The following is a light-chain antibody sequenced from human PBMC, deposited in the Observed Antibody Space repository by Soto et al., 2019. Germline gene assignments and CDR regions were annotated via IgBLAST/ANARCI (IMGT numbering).Light chain of an antibody. V-gene: IGKV3-20*01. CDR3: QQYGSSPPWT. J-gene: IGKJ1*01. CDR1: QSVSSSY. Sequence: ELVLTQSPGTLSLSPGERATLSCRASQSVSSSYLAWYQQKPGQAPRLLIDGASSRATGIPDRCSGSGSGTDFTLTISRLAPEDFAVYYCQQYGSSPPWTFGQGTKVEIK. CDR2: GAS.